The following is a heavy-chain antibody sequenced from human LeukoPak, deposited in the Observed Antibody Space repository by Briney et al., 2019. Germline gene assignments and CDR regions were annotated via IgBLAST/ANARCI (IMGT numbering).Heavy chain of an antibody. CDR1: GGSISSSSYY. CDR2: IYYSGST. D-gene: IGHD3-16*02. V-gene: IGHV4-39*01. J-gene: IGHJ4*02. CDR3: ARLYDYVWGSYRDPDRATD. Sequence: SETLSLTCTVSGGSISSSSYYWGWVRQPPGTGLEWVGSIYYSGSTYYNPSLKSRVTISVDTSKNQFSLKLSSVTAADTAVYYCARLYDYVWGSYRDPDRATDWGQGTLVTVSS.